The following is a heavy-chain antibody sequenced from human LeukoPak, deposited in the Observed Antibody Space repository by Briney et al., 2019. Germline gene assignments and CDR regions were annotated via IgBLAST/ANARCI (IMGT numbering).Heavy chain of an antibody. J-gene: IGHJ5*02. CDR3: ARSPLPYYYDSSGYSFDP. D-gene: IGHD3-22*01. CDR1: GYSFTSYW. CDR2: IYPGDSDT. Sequence: GESLKISCKGSGYSFTSYWIGWVRQMPGKGLEWMGIIYPGDSDTRYSPSFQGQVTISADKSISTAYLQWSSLKASDTAMYYCARSPLPYYYDSSGYSFDPWGQGTLVTVSS. V-gene: IGHV5-51*01.